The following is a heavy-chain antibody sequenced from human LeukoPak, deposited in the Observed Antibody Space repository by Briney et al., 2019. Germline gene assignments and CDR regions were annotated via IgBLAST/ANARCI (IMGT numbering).Heavy chain of an antibody. Sequence: PSETLSPTCAVSGYSISSGYYWGWIRRPPGKGLEWIGSIYHSGSTYYNPSLKSRVTISVDTSKNQFSLKLSSVTAADTAVYYCARLTAIFGDPGYMDVWGKGTTVTVSS. CDR1: GYSISSGYY. J-gene: IGHJ6*03. V-gene: IGHV4-38-2*01. CDR2: IYHSGST. CDR3: ARLTAIFGDPGYMDV. D-gene: IGHD3-3*01.